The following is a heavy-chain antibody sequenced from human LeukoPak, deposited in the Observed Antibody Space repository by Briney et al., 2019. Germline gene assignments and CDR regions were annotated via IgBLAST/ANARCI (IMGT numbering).Heavy chain of an antibody. Sequence: PGRSLRLSCAASGFTFSSYSMNWVRQAPGKGLEWVSSISSSSSYIYYADSVKGRFTISRDNAKNSLYLQMNSLRAEDTAVYYCAREMYSGSFFDYWGQGTLVTVSS. V-gene: IGHV3-21*01. D-gene: IGHD1-26*01. CDR1: GFTFSSYS. CDR2: ISSSSSYI. J-gene: IGHJ4*02. CDR3: AREMYSGSFFDY.